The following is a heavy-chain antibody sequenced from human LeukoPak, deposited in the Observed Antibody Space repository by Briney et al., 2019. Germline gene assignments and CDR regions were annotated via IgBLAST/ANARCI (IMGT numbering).Heavy chain of an antibody. CDR2: IYYSGST. CDR3: AIVYYYDSSGYLDY. CDR1: GGSLSSFF. D-gene: IGHD3-22*01. J-gene: IGHJ4*02. Sequence: SENPSPTRPVSGGSLSSFFWGLIWPPPGEGPGWVGYIYYSGSTNYNPSLKSRVTISVDTSKNQFSLKLSSVTAADTAVYYCAIVYYYDSSGYLDYWGQGTLVTVSS. V-gene: IGHV4-59*13.